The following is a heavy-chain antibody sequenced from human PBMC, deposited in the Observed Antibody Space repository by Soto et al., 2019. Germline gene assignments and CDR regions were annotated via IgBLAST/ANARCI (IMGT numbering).Heavy chain of an antibody. J-gene: IGHJ6*02. CDR2: IYTSGST. CDR3: ARDSVPSHSNYYYYYGMDV. CDR1: GGSISSYY. V-gene: IGHV4-4*07. D-gene: IGHD3-10*01. Sequence: PSETLSLTCTVSGGSISSYYWSWIRQPAGKGLEWIGRIYTSGSTNYNPSLKSRVTMSVDTSKNQFSLKLSSVTAADTAVYYCARDSVPSHSNYYYYYGMDVWGQGTTVTVS.